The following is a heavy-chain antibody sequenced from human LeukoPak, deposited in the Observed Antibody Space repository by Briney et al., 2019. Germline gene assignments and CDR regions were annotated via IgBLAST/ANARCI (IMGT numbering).Heavy chain of an antibody. J-gene: IGHJ4*02. D-gene: IGHD6-19*01. CDR1: GFTVSSNY. V-gene: IGHV3-66*02. Sequence: GGSLRLSCAASGFTVSSNYMSWVRQAPGKGLEWVSIIYSGGTTYYSDSVKGRFTISRDNSKNTLYLQMNSLRAEDTAVYYCAKDLGGWSPGDYWGQGTLVTVSS. CDR3: AKDLGGWSPGDY. CDR2: IYSGGTT.